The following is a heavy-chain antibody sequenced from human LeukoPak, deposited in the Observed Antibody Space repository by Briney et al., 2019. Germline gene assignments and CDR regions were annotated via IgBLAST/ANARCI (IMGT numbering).Heavy chain of an antibody. CDR1: GYTFTSYG. CDR2: ISAYNGNT. Sequence: EASVKVSCKASGYTFTSYGISWVRQAPGQGLEWMGWISAYNGNTNYAQKLQGRVTMTTDTSTSTAYMELRSLRSDDTAVYYYARGHYYDSSGNYLYLYYFDYWGQGTLVTVSS. V-gene: IGHV1-18*01. J-gene: IGHJ4*02. CDR3: ARGHYYDSSGNYLYLYYFDY. D-gene: IGHD3-22*01.